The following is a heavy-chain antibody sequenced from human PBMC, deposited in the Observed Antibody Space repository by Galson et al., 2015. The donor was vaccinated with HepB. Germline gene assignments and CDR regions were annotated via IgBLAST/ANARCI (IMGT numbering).Heavy chain of an antibody. D-gene: IGHD3-22*01. Sequence: CAISGDSVSSNSAAWNWIRQSPSRGLEWLGRTYYRSKWYNYAVSVKSRVTINPDTSKNQFSLQLNSVTPEDTAVYYCARNYDSSGYQLNYFDPWGQGTLVTVSS. CDR1: GDSVSSNSAA. J-gene: IGHJ5*02. CDR2: TYYRSKWY. CDR3: ARNYDSSGYQLNYFDP. V-gene: IGHV6-1*01.